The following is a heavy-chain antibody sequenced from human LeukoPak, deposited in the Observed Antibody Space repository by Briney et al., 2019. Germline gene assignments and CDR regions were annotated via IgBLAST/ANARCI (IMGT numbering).Heavy chain of an antibody. V-gene: IGHV4-59*01. CDR2: IYYSGST. Sequence: PSETLSLTCTVSGGSISSYYWSWIRQPPGKGLEWIGYIYYSGSTNYNPSLKSRVTISVDTSKNQFSLKPSSVTAADTAVYYCARERRVGDFDYWGQGTLVTVSS. CDR1: GGSISSYY. CDR3: ARERRVGDFDY. D-gene: IGHD2-15*01. J-gene: IGHJ4*02.